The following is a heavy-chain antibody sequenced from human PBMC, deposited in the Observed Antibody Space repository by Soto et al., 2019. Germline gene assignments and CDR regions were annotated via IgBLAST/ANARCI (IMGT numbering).Heavy chain of an antibody. V-gene: IGHV4-31*03. CDR2: IYYSGST. D-gene: IGHD3-22*01. CDR3: ARGVRYYYDSSGLYYFDY. CDR1: GGSISSGGYY. Sequence: QVQLQESGPGLVKPSQTLSLTCTVSGGSISSGGYYWSWIRQHPGKGLEWIGYIYYSGSTYYNPSLKSRVTISVDTSKNQFSLKRSSVTAADTAVYYCARGVRYYYDSSGLYYFDYWGQGTLVTVSS. J-gene: IGHJ4*02.